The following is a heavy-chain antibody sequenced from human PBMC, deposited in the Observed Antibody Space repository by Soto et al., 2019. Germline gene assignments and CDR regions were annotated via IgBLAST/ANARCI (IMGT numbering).Heavy chain of an antibody. V-gene: IGHV1-18*01. CDR1: GYTFTSYG. J-gene: IGHJ6*02. Sequence: QVQLVQSGAEVKKPGASVKVSCKASGYTFTSYGISWVRQAPGQGLEWVGWISAYNGNTNYAQKLQGRVTMTTDTPTSPAYMELGSLRSDDTAVYYCARDLRTAVVDYYYGMDVWGQGTTVTVSS. CDR2: ISAYNGNT. CDR3: ARDLRTAVVDYYYGMDV.